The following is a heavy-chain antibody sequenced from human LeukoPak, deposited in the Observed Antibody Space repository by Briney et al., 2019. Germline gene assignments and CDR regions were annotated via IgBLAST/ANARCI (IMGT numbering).Heavy chain of an antibody. CDR1: GGSFSGYY. Sequence: PSETLSLTCAVYGGSFSGYYWSWIRQPPGKGLEWIGEINHSGSTNYNPSLKGRVTISVDTSKNQFSLKLSSVTAADTAVYYCARLSTVVYYYYYMDVWGKGTTVTISS. CDR3: ARLSTVVYYYYYMDV. J-gene: IGHJ6*03. CDR2: INHSGST. V-gene: IGHV4-34*01. D-gene: IGHD4-23*01.